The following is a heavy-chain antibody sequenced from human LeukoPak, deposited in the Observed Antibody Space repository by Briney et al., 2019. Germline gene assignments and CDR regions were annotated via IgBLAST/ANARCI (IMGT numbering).Heavy chain of an antibody. CDR1: GGSISSYY. D-gene: IGHD5-18*01. CDR3: VRHTPNVPLWRGNWFDP. J-gene: IGHJ5*02. V-gene: IGHV4-59*01. Sequence: SETPSLACTVSGGSISSYYWSWIRQPPGKGLEWIGYIYYSGSTNYNPSLKSRVTISVDTSKNQFSLKLSSVTAADTAVYYCVRHTPNVPLWRGNWFDPWGQGTLVTVSS. CDR2: IYYSGST.